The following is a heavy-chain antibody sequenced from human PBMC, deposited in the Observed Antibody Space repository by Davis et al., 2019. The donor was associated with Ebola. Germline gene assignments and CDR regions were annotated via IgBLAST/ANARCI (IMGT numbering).Heavy chain of an antibody. CDR3: ARFGRYCSSTSCYSYGMDV. CDR2: INHSGST. V-gene: IGHV4-4*02. J-gene: IGHJ6*02. CDR1: GGSISSSNW. Sequence: MPSETLSLTCAVTGGSISSSNWWSWVRQPPGKGLEWIGEINHSGSTNYNPSLKSRVTISVDTSKNQFSLKLSSVTAADTAVYYCARFGRYCSSTSCYSYGMDVWGQGTTVTVSS. D-gene: IGHD2-2*01.